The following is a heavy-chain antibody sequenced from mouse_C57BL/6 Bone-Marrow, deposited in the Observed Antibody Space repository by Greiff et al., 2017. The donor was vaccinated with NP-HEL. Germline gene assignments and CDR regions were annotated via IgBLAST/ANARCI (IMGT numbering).Heavy chain of an antibody. CDR3: ARGGNYWYYFDY. V-gene: IGHV1-47*01. Sequence: VQLQQSGAELVKPGASVKMSCKASGYTFTTYPIEWVKQNHGQSLEWIGNFHPYNDDTEYNEKFKNKATLTVEKSSSTVYLGLSRLTSDDSSVYYSARGGNYWYYFDYGGQGTTLTVSS. CDR1: GYTFTTYP. D-gene: IGHD2-1*01. CDR2: FHPYNDDT. J-gene: IGHJ2*01.